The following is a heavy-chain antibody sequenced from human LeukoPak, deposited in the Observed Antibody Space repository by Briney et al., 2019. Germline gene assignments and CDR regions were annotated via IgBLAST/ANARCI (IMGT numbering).Heavy chain of an antibody. V-gene: IGHV3-33*01. CDR2: IWYDGSNK. D-gene: IGHD4-17*01. CDR3: ARGYGDYSDY. Sequence: PGGSLRLSCAASGFTFSSYGMHWVRQAPGKGLEWVAVIWYDGSNKYYADSVKGRFTISRDNAKNSLYLQMNSLRAEDTAVYYCARGYGDYSDYWGQGTLVTVSS. J-gene: IGHJ4*02. CDR1: GFTFSSYG.